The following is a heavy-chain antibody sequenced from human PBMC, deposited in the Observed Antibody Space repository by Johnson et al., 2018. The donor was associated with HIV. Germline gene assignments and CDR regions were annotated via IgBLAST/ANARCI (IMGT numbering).Heavy chain of an antibody. V-gene: IGHV3-33*08. CDR2: IWYDGSNK. J-gene: IGHJ3*02. Sequence: QVQLMESGGGVVQPGRSLRLSCAASGFTFSSYGMHWVRQAPGKGLEWVAVIWYDGSNKYYADSVKGRFTISRDNSKNTLYLQMNSLRAEDTAVYYCARAVYSSSSSCAFDIWGQGTMVTVSS. CDR3: ARAVYSSSSSCAFDI. D-gene: IGHD6-6*01. CDR1: GFTFSSYG.